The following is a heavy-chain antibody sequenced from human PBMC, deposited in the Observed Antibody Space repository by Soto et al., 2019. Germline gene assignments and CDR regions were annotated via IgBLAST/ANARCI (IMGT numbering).Heavy chain of an antibody. J-gene: IGHJ6*02. CDR1: GGSISSSNW. Sequence: SETLSLTCAVSGGSISSSNWWSWVRQPPGKGLEWIGEIYHSGSTNYNPSLKSRVTISVDKSKNQFSLKLSSVTAADTAVYYCAAYGGNRHYGMDVWGQGTTVTVSS. D-gene: IGHD4-17*01. V-gene: IGHV4-4*02. CDR3: AAYGGNRHYGMDV. CDR2: IYHSGST.